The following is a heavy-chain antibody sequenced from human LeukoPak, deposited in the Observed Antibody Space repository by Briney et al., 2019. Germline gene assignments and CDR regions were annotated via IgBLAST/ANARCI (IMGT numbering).Heavy chain of an antibody. CDR3: WKREFYRFGKKKEPNWFDS. V-gene: IGHV3-23*01. CDR1: GFTFSSYA. J-gene: IGHJ5*01. Sequence: GGSLRLSCAASGFTFSSYAMSWVRQAPGKGLEWVSLISGSGFHTFYAASVEGRFTVSRDNSKNTMYLQMNTLRAEDTAIYYWWKREFYRFGKKKEPNWFDSWGQGTLVTVSS. CDR2: ISGSGFHT. D-gene: IGHD3-10*01.